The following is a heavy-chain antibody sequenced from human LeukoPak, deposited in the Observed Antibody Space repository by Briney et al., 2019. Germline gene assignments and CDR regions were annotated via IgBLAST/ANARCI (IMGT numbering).Heavy chain of an antibody. V-gene: IGHV3-21*01. D-gene: IGHD2-2*02. Sequence: GGSLRLSCAASGFTFSSYSMNWVRQAPGKGLEWVSSISSSSSYIYYADSVKGRFTISRVNAKNSLYLQMNSLRAEDTAVYYCASSYCSSTSCYTVFWFDPWGQGTLVTVSS. CDR3: ASSYCSSTSCYTVFWFDP. J-gene: IGHJ5*02. CDR1: GFTFSSYS. CDR2: ISSSSSYI.